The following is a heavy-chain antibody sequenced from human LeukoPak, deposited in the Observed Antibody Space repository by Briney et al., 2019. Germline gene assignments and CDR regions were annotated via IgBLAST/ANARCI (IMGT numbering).Heavy chain of an antibody. D-gene: IGHD1-26*01. Sequence: PSETLSLTCTVSGGSISSYYWSWIRQPPGKGLEWVSSISNSGTYIYYADSMKGRFTISRDNAKNSLHLQMNSLKVEDTAVYYCARDRIVGATIDYWGQGTLVTVSS. CDR1: GGSISSYY. CDR2: ISNSGTYI. CDR3: ARDRIVGATIDY. J-gene: IGHJ4*02. V-gene: IGHV3-21*01.